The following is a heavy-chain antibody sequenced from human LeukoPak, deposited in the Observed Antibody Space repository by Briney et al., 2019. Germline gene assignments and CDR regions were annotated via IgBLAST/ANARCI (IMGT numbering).Heavy chain of an antibody. V-gene: IGHV4-39*01. CDR2: IYYSGRT. J-gene: IGHJ4*02. CDR3: ARSYGSGSSAGY. CDR1: GGSIRSSSYY. Sequence: SETLSLTCTVSGGSIRSSSYYWGWIRQPPGKVLEWIGSIYYSGRTYYNPSLKSRLTNTVDTSKNQFSLKLSSVTAADTAVYYCARSYGSGSSAGYWGQGTLVTVSS. D-gene: IGHD3-10*01.